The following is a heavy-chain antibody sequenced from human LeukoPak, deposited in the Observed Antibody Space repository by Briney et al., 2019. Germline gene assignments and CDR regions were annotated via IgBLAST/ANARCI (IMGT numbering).Heavy chain of an antibody. CDR2: IYTSGST. D-gene: IGHD3-10*01. Sequence: SETLSLTCTVSGGSISSYYWSWIRQPPGKGLEWIGYIYTSGSTNYNPSLKSRVTISVDTSKNQFSLKLSSVTAADTAVYYCARRQAYYYGSGRPTYGMDVWGQGTTVTVSS. CDR3: ARRQAYYYGSGRPTYGMDV. V-gene: IGHV4-4*09. CDR1: GGSISSYY. J-gene: IGHJ6*02.